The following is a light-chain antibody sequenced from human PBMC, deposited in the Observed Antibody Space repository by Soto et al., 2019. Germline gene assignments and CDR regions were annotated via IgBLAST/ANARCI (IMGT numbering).Light chain of an antibody. CDR1: SGDIGSYNR. J-gene: IGLJ1*01. V-gene: IGLV2-14*01. CDR2: EVT. Sequence: QSALTQPASVSGSPGQSITISCTGTSGDIGSYNRVSWYQQHPGKAPKLIIYEVTDRPSGVSNRFSGSKSGHTASLTMSGDQAEDECEYYCSSSPNFDTRACVFGTGTKLTVL. CDR3: SSSPNFDTRACV.